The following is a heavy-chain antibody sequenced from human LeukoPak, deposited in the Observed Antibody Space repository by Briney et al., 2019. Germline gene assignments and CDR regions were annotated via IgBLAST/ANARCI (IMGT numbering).Heavy chain of an antibody. CDR3: ARAAGDILTGYYRNYYYYGMDV. Sequence: ASVKVSCKASGYTFTSYGISWVRQAPGQGLEWMGWISAYNGNTNYAQKLQGRVTMTTDTSTSTAYMGLRSLRSDDTAVYYCARAAGDILTGYYRNYYYYGMDVWGKGTTVTVSS. D-gene: IGHD3-9*01. J-gene: IGHJ6*04. CDR1: GYTFTSYG. V-gene: IGHV1-18*04. CDR2: ISAYNGNT.